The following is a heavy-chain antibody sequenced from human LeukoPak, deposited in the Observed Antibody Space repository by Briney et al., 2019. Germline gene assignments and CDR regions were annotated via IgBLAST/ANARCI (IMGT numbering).Heavy chain of an antibody. CDR2: IYYSGST. J-gene: IGHJ4*02. D-gene: IGHD5-18*01. Sequence: SETLSLTCTVSGGSISSYYWSWIRQPPGKGLEWIGYIYYSGSTNYNPSLKSRVTISVDTSKNQFSLKLSSVTAADTAVYYCARAAYSYAIGGGFDYWGQGTLVTVSS. CDR1: GGSISSYY. V-gene: IGHV4-59*01. CDR3: ARAAYSYAIGGGFDY.